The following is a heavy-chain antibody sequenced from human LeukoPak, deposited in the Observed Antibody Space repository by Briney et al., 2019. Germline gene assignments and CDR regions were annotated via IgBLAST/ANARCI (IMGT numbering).Heavy chain of an antibody. CDR2: IYHSGST. Sequence: SSQTLSLTCAVSGGSISSGGYSWSWIRQPPGKGLEWIGYIYHSGSTYYNPSLKSRVTISVDRSKNQFPLKLSSVTAADTAVYYCARGHNIWGQGTMVTVSS. J-gene: IGHJ3*02. V-gene: IGHV4-30-2*01. CDR3: ARGHNI. CDR1: GGSISSGGYS.